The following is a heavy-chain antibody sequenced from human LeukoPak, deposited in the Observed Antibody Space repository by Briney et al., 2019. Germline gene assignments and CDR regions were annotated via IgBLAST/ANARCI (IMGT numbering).Heavy chain of an antibody. Sequence: ASVKVSCKASGYTFTSYDINWARQATAQGREGMGWMNPNSGNKGYAQKFQGRVAMTRNTSISTAYMELSSLRYEDTAVYYCARGPKAMWGKGYCSSTSCPKVYYFDYWGQGTLVTVSS. D-gene: IGHD2-2*01. V-gene: IGHV1-8*01. CDR3: ARGPKAMWGKGYCSSTSCPKVYYFDY. CDR1: GYTFTSYD. CDR2: MNPNSGNK. J-gene: IGHJ4*02.